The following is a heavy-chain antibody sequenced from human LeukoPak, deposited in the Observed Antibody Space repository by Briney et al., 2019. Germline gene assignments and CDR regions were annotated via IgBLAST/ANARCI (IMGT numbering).Heavy chain of an antibody. V-gene: IGHV3-33*01. Sequence: GRSLRLSCAASGFSLTTYGTHWLRQAPGKGLEWVAVIWYDGSNKYYADSVKGRFTISRDNSKNTLYLQMNSLRAEDTAVYYCAREVGYSGYDRNFDYWGQGTLVTVSS. J-gene: IGHJ4*02. CDR1: GFSLTTYG. CDR2: IWYDGSNK. D-gene: IGHD5-12*01. CDR3: AREVGYSGYDRNFDY.